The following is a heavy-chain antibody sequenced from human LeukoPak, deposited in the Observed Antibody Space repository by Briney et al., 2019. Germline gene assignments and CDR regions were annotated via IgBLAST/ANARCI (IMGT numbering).Heavy chain of an antibody. CDR2: IYYSGST. CDR1: GGSISSGGYY. J-gene: IGHJ4*02. Sequence: NPSQTLSLTCTVSGGSISSGGYYWSWIRQHPGKGLEWIGYIYYSGSTNYNPSLKSRVTISADTSKKQFSLKLSSVTAADTAVYYCARGVTSIYHFDFWGQGTLVTVSS. D-gene: IGHD2-21*02. CDR3: ARGVTSIYHFDF. V-gene: IGHV4-31*03.